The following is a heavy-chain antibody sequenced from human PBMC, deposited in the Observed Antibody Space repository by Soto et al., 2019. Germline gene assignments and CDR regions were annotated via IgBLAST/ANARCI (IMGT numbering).Heavy chain of an antibody. V-gene: IGHV5-51*01. CDR1: AYVFTAYL. D-gene: IGHD4-4*01. CDR2: TDPGGDSDT. J-gene: IGHJ3*02. CDR3: ATQITTRQNSFDI. Sequence: GQALKVSWKTSAYVFTAYLIGWLLHMPGKGLEWMGITDPGGDSDTRYSQSSQGQVTISADKSITTAYLQCKSLKVSDTAMYYCATQITTRQNSFDIWDPG.